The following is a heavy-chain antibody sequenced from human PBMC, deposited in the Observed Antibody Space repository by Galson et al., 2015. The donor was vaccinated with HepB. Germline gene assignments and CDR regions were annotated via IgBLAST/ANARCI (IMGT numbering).Heavy chain of an antibody. CDR2: TYYRSKWYN. CDR1: GDSVPSNSGA. D-gene: IGHD1-1*01. J-gene: IGHJ3*02. V-gene: IGHV6-1*01. CDR3: AREVSATGTVDI. Sequence: CAISGDSVPSNSGAWNWIRQSPSRGLEWLGRTYYRSKWYNGYAVSVKSRIVINADTSKNQFSLQLNSVTPEDTAVYYCAREVSATGTVDIWGQGTMITVSS.